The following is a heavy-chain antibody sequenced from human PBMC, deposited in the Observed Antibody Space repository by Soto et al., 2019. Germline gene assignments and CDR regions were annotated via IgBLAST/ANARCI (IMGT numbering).Heavy chain of an antibody. D-gene: IGHD3-10*01. CDR2: IIPLFGPT. J-gene: IGHJ6*02. Sequence: QVQVVQSGVEVRRPGSSVKVSCKASGDTFKNCVISWVRQAPGQGLEWMGGIIPLFGPTGFAQRFQGRLTVTTDESTTTAYMALSRMRSEDTATYYCAADLGFGKVSGVGGQWTTVIVSS. V-gene: IGHV1-69*01. CDR3: AADLGFGKVSGV. CDR1: GDTFKNCV.